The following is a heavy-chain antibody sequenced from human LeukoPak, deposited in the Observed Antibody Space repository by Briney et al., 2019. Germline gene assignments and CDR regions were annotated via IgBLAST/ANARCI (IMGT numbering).Heavy chain of an antibody. J-gene: IGHJ4*02. CDR2: IYSGGST. CDR1: GFTVSSNY. V-gene: IGHV3-53*05. Sequence: PGGSLRLSCAASGFTVSSNYMSWVRQAPGKGLEWVSVIYSGGSTYYADSVKGRFTISRDNSEDMLYLQMNSLRAEDTAVYYCAKDTHYNSRSGYYVFDSWGQGSLVTVSS. CDR3: AKDTHYNSRSGYYVFDS. D-gene: IGHD3-3*01.